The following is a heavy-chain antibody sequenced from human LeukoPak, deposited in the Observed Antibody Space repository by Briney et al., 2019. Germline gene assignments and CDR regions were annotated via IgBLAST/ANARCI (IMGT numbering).Heavy chain of an antibody. CDR1: GGSISSSSYY. CDR2: IYYSGST. D-gene: IGHD2-15*01. J-gene: IGHJ4*02. Sequence: SETLSLTCIVSGGSISSSSYYWGWIRQPPGKGLEWIGSIYYSGSTYYNPSLKSRVTISVDTSKNQFSLKLSSVTAADTAVYYCARDLWPYCSGGSCYFDYWGQGTLVTVSS. V-gene: IGHV4-39*07. CDR3: ARDLWPYCSGGSCYFDY.